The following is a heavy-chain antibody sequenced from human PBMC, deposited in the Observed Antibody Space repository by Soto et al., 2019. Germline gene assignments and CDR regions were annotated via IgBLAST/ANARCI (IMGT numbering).Heavy chain of an antibody. CDR2: IDPSDSYT. CDR1: GYSFTSYW. V-gene: IGHV5-10-1*01. Sequence: GESLKISCKGSGYSFTSYWISWVRQMPGKGLEWMGRIDPSDSYTNYSPSFQGHVTISADKSISTAYLQWSSLKASDTAMYYCARLGHPSGYYSVGATWFDPWGQGTLVTVYS. D-gene: IGHD3-22*01. CDR3: ARLGHPSGYYSVGATWFDP. J-gene: IGHJ5*02.